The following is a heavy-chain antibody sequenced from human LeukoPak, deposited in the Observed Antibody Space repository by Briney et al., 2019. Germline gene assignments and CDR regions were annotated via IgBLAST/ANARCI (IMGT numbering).Heavy chain of an antibody. CDR1: GFTFSSYS. V-gene: IGHV3-15*01. CDR2: IKSKTDGGTT. Sequence: GGSLRLSCAASGFTFSSYSMNWVRQAPGKGLEWVGRIKSKTDGGTTDYAAPVKGRFTISRDDSKNTLYLQMNSLKTEDTAVYYCTTDTLAYCGGDCSGQGTLVTVSS. J-gene: IGHJ4*02. CDR3: TTDTLAYCGGDC. D-gene: IGHD2-21*01.